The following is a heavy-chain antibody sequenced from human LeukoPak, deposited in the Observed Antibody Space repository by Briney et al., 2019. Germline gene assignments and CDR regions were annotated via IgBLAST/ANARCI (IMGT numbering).Heavy chain of an antibody. CDR1: GYTFTSYG. V-gene: IGHV1-18*01. Sequence: ASVKVSCKASGYTFTSYGISWVRQAPGLGLEWMGWISAYNGNTNYAQKLQGRVTMTTDTSTSTAYMELRSLRSDDTAVYYCARVVGATKGDNWFDPWGQGTLVTVSS. CDR3: ARVVGATKGDNWFDP. J-gene: IGHJ5*02. D-gene: IGHD1-26*01. CDR2: ISAYNGNT.